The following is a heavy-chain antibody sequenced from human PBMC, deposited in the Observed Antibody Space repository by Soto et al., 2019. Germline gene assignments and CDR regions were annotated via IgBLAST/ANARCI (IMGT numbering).Heavy chain of an antibody. D-gene: IGHD6-6*01. V-gene: IGHV4-34*01. CDR1: GGSFSGYY. CDR3: AREGRLSNWFDP. J-gene: IGHJ5*02. CDR2: INHSGST. Sequence: PSETLSLTCAVYGGSFSGYYCSWIRQPPGKGLEWIGEINHSGSTNYNPSLKSRVTISVDTSKNQFSLKLSSVTAADTAVYYCAREGRLSNWFDPWGQGTLVTVSS.